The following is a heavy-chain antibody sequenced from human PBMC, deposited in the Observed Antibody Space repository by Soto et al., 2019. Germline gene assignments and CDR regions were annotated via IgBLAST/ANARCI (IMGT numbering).Heavy chain of an antibody. J-gene: IGHJ5*02. D-gene: IGHD3-22*01. CDR2: IIPIFGTA. V-gene: IGHV1-69*13. Sequence: SVKVSCKASGATVSSYAISWVRQAPGQGLEWMGGIIPIFGTANYAQKFQGRVTITADESTSTAYMELSSLRSEDTAVYYCARPTRYYYDSSGQSAWFDPWGQGTLVTVSS. CDR1: GATVSSYA. CDR3: ARPTRYYYDSSGQSAWFDP.